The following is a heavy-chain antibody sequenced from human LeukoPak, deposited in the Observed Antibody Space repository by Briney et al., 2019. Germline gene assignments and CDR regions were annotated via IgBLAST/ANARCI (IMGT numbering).Heavy chain of an antibody. J-gene: IGHJ5*02. D-gene: IGHD2-15*01. Sequence: SETLSLTCAVYGGSFSGYYWSWIRQPPGKGLEWLGEINHSGSTNYNPSLKSRVTISVDTSKNQFSLKLSSVTAADTAVYYCARALVVVVAATRLNWLDPWGQGTLVTVSS. V-gene: IGHV4-34*01. CDR1: GGSFSGYY. CDR3: ARALVVVVAATRLNWLDP. CDR2: INHSGST.